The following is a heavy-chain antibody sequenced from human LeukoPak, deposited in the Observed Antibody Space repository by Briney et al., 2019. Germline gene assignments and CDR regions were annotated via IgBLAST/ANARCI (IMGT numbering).Heavy chain of an antibody. Sequence: SETLSLTCTVAGGSISSYSWSWIRQPPGKGLEWIGYIYYSGRTNYNPSLKSRVTISVDTSKNQFSLKLSSVTAADTAVYYCARHVEQWLTPFDYWGQGTLVTVSS. J-gene: IGHJ4*02. D-gene: IGHD6-19*01. CDR2: IYYSGRT. V-gene: IGHV4-59*08. CDR1: GGSISSYS. CDR3: ARHVEQWLTPFDY.